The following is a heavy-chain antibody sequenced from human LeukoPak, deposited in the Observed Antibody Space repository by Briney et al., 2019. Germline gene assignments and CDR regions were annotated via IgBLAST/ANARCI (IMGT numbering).Heavy chain of an antibody. CDR2: IYTSGST. D-gene: IGHD2-2*01. J-gene: IGHJ4*02. CDR1: GGSISSYY. CDR3: IRDLYCSSTSCNDY. Sequence: SETLSLTCTVSGGSISSYYWSWIRQPAGKGLEWIGRIYTSGSTNYNPSLKSRVNMSVDTSKNQFSLKLSSVTAADTAVYYCIRDLYCSSTSCNDYWGQGTLVTVSS. V-gene: IGHV4-4*07.